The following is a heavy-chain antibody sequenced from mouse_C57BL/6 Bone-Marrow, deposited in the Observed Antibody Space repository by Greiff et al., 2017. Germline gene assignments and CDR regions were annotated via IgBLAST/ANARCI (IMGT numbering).Heavy chain of an antibody. CDR1: GFSLSTSGMG. Sequence: QVTLKESGPGLLQSSQTLSLTCSFSGFSLSTSGMGVSWIRQPSGKGLEWLAHIYWDDDKRYNPSLKSRLTISKDTSRNQVFLKITSVDTADTATYYCARRTTVDWYFDVWGTGTTVTVSS. J-gene: IGHJ1*03. V-gene: IGHV8-12*01. CDR2: IYWDDDK. CDR3: ARRTTVDWYFDV. D-gene: IGHD1-1*01.